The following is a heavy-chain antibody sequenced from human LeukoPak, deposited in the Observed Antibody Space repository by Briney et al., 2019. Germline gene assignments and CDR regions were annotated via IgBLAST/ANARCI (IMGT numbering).Heavy chain of an antibody. D-gene: IGHD3-9*01. CDR2: IWYDGSNK. J-gene: IGHJ6*02. CDR3: SREYFDWSRNYYYGMDV. CDR1: GFTFNNYG. V-gene: IGHV3-33*01. Sequence: PGRSLRLSCAASGFTFNNYGMHWVRQAPGKGLEWMALIWYDGSNKYYADCVKGRFTISRDNSKNTLYLQMNSLRAEDTAVYYCSREYFDWSRNYYYGMDVWGQGTTVTVSS.